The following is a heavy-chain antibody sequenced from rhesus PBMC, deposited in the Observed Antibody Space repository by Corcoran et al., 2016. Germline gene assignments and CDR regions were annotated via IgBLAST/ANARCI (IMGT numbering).Heavy chain of an antibody. Sequence: QLQLQESGPGLVKPSETLSLTCAVSGGSISDSYRWSWIRQPPGKGLEWIGYIYGSSTSTNYNPSLKSRVTISKDTSKNQFSLKLSSVTAADTAVYSCARIAVAGPFDYWGQGVLVTVSS. CDR3: ARIAVAGPFDY. D-gene: IGHD6-37*01. V-gene: IGHV4S10*01. J-gene: IGHJ4*01. CDR1: GGSISDSYR. CDR2: IYGSSTST.